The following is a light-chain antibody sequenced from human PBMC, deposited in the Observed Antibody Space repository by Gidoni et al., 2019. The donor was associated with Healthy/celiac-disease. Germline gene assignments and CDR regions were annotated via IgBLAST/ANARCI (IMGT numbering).Light chain of an antibody. Sequence: QYALTQPASVSGSPGKSTSISCTGTSSDVGGYNYVSWYQQHPGKAPKLMIYDVSNRPSGVSNRFSGSKSGNTASLTISGLQAEDEADYYCSSYTSSSTYVVFGGGTKLTVL. CDR1: SSDVGGYNY. CDR2: DVS. J-gene: IGLJ2*01. V-gene: IGLV2-14*01. CDR3: SSYTSSSTYVV.